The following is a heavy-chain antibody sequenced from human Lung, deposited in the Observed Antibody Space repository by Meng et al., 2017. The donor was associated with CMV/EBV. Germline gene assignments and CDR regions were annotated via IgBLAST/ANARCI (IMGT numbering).Heavy chain of an antibody. V-gene: IGHV3-30*14. Sequence: GGSLRLSCAASGFTFSRYAFHWVRKAPGKGLEWVAVISFDGGTRYYADSVKGRFTISRDSSRNSLYLQLNSLRPEDTAVYYCAREYGSSSAFDYWGQGTLVTVSS. CDR1: GFTFSRYA. J-gene: IGHJ4*02. CDR2: ISFDGGTR. D-gene: IGHD6-6*01. CDR3: AREYGSSSAFDY.